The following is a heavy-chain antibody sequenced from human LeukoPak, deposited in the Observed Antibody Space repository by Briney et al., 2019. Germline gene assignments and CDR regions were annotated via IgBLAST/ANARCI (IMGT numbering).Heavy chain of an antibody. J-gene: IGHJ4*02. CDR1: GRSFSGYY. D-gene: IGHD6-13*01. V-gene: IGHV4-34*01. CDR3: ARSTGYSRTYDY. CDR2: INHSGST. Sequence: PSETLSLTCAVYGRSFSGYYWSWIRQPPGKGLEWIGEINHSGSTNYNPSLKSRVTISVDTSKNQFSLKLSSVTAADTAVYYCARSTGYSRTYDYWGQGTLVTVSS.